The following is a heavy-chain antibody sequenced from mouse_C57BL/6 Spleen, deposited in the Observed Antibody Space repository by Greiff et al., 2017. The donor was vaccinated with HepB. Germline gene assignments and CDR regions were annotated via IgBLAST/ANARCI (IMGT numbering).Heavy chain of an antibody. Sequence: LQESGAELARPGASVKLSCKASGYTFTSYGISWVKQRTGQGLEWIGEIYPRSGNTYYNEKFKGKDTLTADKSSSRAYMELRSLTSEDSAVYFCARNDYHWYFDVWGTGTTVTVSS. CDR1: GYTFTSYG. CDR2: IYPRSGNT. V-gene: IGHV1-81*01. D-gene: IGHD2-4*01. J-gene: IGHJ1*03. CDR3: ARNDYHWYFDV.